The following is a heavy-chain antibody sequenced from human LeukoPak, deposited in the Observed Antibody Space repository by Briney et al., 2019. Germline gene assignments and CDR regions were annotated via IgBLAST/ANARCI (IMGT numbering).Heavy chain of an antibody. CDR3: AKRLYYYDSSGYFSSYYFDY. D-gene: IGHD3-22*01. CDR2: ISGSGGST. Sequence: PGGSLRLSCAASGFTFSSYAMSWVRQAPGKGLEWVSAISGSGGSTYYADSVRGRFTISRDNSKNTLYLQMNSLRAEDTAVYYCAKRLYYYDSSGYFSSYYFDYWGQGTLVTVSS. CDR1: GFTFSSYA. V-gene: IGHV3-23*01. J-gene: IGHJ4*02.